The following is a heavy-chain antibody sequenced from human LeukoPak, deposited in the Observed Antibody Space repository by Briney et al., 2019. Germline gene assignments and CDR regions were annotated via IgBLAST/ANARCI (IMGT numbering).Heavy chain of an antibody. D-gene: IGHD3-3*01. CDR2: MSYDGSNK. Sequence: GGSLRLSCATSGFTFSTYVMHWVRQAPGKGLEWVAVMSYDGSNKYYADSVKGRFTISRDNSKNTVYLQMNSLRAEDTAVYYCARVLGDDFWSGSPYYFDYWGQGTLVTVSS. CDR1: GFTFSTYV. J-gene: IGHJ4*02. V-gene: IGHV3-30*03. CDR3: ARVLGDDFWSGSPYYFDY.